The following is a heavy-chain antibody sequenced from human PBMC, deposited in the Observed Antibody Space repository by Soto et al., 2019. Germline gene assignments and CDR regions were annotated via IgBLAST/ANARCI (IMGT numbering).Heavy chain of an antibody. CDR1: GGTFSSYT. CDR3: ARDEGGLRPENWFDP. J-gene: IGHJ5*02. CDR2: IIPILGIA. Sequence: QVQLVQSGAEVKKPGSSVKVSCKASGGTFSSYTISWVRQAPGQGLEWMGRIIPILGIANYAQKFQGRVTITADKSTSTAYMELSSLRSEDTAVYYCARDEGGLRPENWFDPWGQGTLVTVSS. V-gene: IGHV1-69*08. D-gene: IGHD4-17*01.